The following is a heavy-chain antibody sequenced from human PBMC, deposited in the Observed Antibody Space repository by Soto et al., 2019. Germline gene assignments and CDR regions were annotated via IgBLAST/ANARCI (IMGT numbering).Heavy chain of an antibody. CDR1: GFTFSSYG. CDR2: ISYDGSNK. Sequence: GGSLRLSCAASGFTFSSYGMHWVRQAPVKGLEWVAVISYDGSNKYYADSVKGRFTISRDNSKNTLYLQMNSLRAEDTAVYYCAKGNYDSSGYYYNWFDPWGQGTLVTVSS. V-gene: IGHV3-30*18. CDR3: AKGNYDSSGYYYNWFDP. J-gene: IGHJ5*02. D-gene: IGHD3-22*01.